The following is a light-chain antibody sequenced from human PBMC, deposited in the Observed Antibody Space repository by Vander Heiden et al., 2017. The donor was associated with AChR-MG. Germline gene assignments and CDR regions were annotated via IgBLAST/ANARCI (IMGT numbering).Light chain of an antibody. Sequence: SVLTQPPSVSGAPGQSLTIPCTGSSTNIGAGYDVHRYQLLPGKTPNDPIYGNNNRPSGVPDRFSGSKSGTSASLAITGLQAGDEGEYYCQSYDNGVTVVFGGGTKLTVL. CDR1: STNIGAGYD. CDR3: QSYDNGVTVV. J-gene: IGLJ2*01. CDR2: GNN. V-gene: IGLV1-40*01.